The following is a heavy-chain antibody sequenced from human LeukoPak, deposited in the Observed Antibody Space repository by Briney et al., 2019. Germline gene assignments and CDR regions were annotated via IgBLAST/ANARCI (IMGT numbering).Heavy chain of an antibody. CDR1: GYTFSGTGWY. CDR2: IYPNNGAT. V-gene: IGHV1-2*02. D-gene: IGHD3-10*01. CDR3: ARDGPAQMVDFDY. J-gene: IGHJ4*02. Sequence: PSVKVSCKASGYTFSGTGWYLYWLRQAPGQGLECVGWIYPNNGATGYAQKFQGRVAMTRDTSISTAYMELSRLRPDDTAVYYCARDGPAQMVDFDYWGQGTLVTVSS.